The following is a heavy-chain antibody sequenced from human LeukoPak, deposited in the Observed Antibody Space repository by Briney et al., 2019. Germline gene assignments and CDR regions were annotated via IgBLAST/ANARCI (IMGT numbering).Heavy chain of an antibody. CDR2: IYYSGNT. J-gene: IGHJ4*02. D-gene: IGHD3-10*01. Sequence: SETLSLTCTVSGGSISSYYWSWIRQPPGKGLEWIGFIYYSGNTNYNPSLKSRVTISVDTSKNQFSLKLSSMTAADTAVYYCARGALLWFGDRMEYYFDYWGQGTLLTVSS. CDR3: ARGALLWFGDRMEYYFDY. V-gene: IGHV4-59*01. CDR1: GGSISSYY.